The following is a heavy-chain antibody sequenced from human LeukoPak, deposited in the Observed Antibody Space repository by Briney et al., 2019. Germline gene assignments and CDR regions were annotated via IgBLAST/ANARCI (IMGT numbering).Heavy chain of an antibody. J-gene: IGHJ3*02. D-gene: IGHD2-15*01. CDR3: VRHLSAGRPAFDI. CDR2: IYYSGST. V-gene: IGHV4-61*08. Sequence: SQTLSPTCTVSGGSISSGGYYWSWIRQPPGKGLEWIGYIYYSGSTNYNPSLKSRVTISVDTSNNKFSLKLTSLTAADTAVYYCVRHLSAGRPAFDIWGQGTMVTVSS. CDR1: GGSISSGGYY.